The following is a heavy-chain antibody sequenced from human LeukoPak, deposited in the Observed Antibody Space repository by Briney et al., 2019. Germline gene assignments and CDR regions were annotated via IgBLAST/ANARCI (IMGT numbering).Heavy chain of an antibody. D-gene: IGHD6-13*01. V-gene: IGHV3-30*02. CDR1: GLKFSSYG. J-gene: IGHJ4*02. CDR3: ARKSDSSWSFDY. CDR2: IRYDGNKK. Sequence: GGSLRLSCAMSGLKFSSYGIHWVRQAPGKGLEWVAFIRYDGNKKDYADSVKGRFTISRDNSKNTVFLQMNSLRAEDTAVYYCARKSDSSWSFDYWGQGTLVTVSS.